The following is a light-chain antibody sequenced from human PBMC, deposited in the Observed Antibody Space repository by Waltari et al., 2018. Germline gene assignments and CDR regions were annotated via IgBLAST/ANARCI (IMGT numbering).Light chain of an antibody. V-gene: IGLV2-11*01. CDR3: CSYAGIYTFWL. J-gene: IGLJ2*01. CDR2: DVN. Sequence: QSALTQPRSVSGSPGQSVTISCTGTSSDVGGYNYVSWYQQHPDKAPKLMIYDVNKRPSGVPERFFGSRSGNTASLTISGLQAEDEADYYCCSYAGIYTFWLFGGGTKLTVL. CDR1: SSDVGGYNY.